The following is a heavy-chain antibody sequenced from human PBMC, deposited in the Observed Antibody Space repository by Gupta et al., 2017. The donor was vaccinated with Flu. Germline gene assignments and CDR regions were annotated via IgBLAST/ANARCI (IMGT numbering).Heavy chain of an antibody. V-gene: IGHV1-46*01. D-gene: IGHD3-3*01. J-gene: IGHJ2*01. CDR1: GYTFTSYY. CDR3: ARGGPHFYDFWTGYFDL. CDR2: INPSGGST. Sequence: VQLVQSGAEVKKPGASVKVSCKASGYTFTSYYMHWVRQAPGQGLEWMGIINPSGGSTSYAQKFQGRVTMTRDTPTSTVYMELSSLRSEDTAVYYCARGGPHFYDFWTGYFDLWGRGTLVTVSS.